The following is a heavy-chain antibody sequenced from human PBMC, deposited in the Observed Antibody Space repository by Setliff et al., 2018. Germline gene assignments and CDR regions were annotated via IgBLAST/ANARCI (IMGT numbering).Heavy chain of an antibody. CDR1: GFTFSSYW. CDR3: ARDYVLRYFDRPHTLWSYYYYGM. Sequence: PGGSLRLSCAASGFTFSSYWMHWVRQAPGKGLVWVSRINSDESSTSYADSVKGRFTISRDNAKNTLYLQMNSLRAEDTAVYYCARDYVLRYFDRPHTLWSYYYYGM. D-gene: IGHD3-9*01. J-gene: IGHJ6*01. CDR2: INSDESST. V-gene: IGHV3-74*01.